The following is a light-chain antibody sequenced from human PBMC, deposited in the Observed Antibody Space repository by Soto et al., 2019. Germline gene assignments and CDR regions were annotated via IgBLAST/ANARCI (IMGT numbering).Light chain of an antibody. J-gene: IGKJ3*01. V-gene: IGKV2-28*01. Sequence: EIVMTQSPLSLTVTPGEPASISCRSSQSLLHSNGHTYVDLYVQKPGQTPQLLIFGASRRASGVTDRISGSGSATEFTLRITRVEADDVGVYSYMGSLQTFTFGPGTKLEIK. CDR1: QSLLHSNGHTY. CDR2: GAS. CDR3: MGSLQTFT.